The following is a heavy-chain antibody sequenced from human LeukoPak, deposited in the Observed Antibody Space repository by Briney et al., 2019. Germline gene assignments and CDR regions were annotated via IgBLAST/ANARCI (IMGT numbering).Heavy chain of an antibody. CDR3: AKFDQDWGTFDY. CDR2: INPNSGGT. CDR1: GYTFTGYY. D-gene: IGHD7-27*01. J-gene: IGHJ4*02. V-gene: IGHV1-2*02. Sequence: ASVKVSCKASGYTFTGYYIYWVRQAPGQGLEWMGWINPNSGGTNYAQKFQGRVTMTRDTSITTAYMELSLRSDDTAVYYCAKFDQDWGTFDYWGQGTVVTVSS.